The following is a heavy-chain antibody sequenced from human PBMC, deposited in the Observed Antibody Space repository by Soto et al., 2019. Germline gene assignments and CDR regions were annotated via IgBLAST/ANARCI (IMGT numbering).Heavy chain of an antibody. V-gene: IGHV1-69*12. Sequence: QVQLVQSGAEVKKPGSSVKVSCKASGGTFSSYAISWVRQAPGQGLEWMGGIIPIFGTANYAQKFQGRVTITADESTSTAYMELSSLRSEDTAVYYCASPPGGFSGGSCLIYYYGMDVWGQGTTVTVSS. CDR1: GGTFSSYA. CDR3: ASPPGGFSGGSCLIYYYGMDV. J-gene: IGHJ6*02. CDR2: IIPIFGTA. D-gene: IGHD2-15*01.